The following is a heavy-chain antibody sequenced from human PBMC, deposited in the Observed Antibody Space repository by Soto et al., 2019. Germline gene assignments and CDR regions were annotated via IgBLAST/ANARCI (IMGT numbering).Heavy chain of an antibody. J-gene: IGHJ5*02. CDR1: GGTFSSYA. D-gene: IGHD3-22*01. Sequence: QVQLVQSGAEVKKPGSSVKVSCKASGGTFSSYAISWVRQAPGQGLEWMGGIIPIFGTTNYAQKFQGRVTITADESTSIAYMELSSLRSEDTAMYYCARAPADYYDSSGYWGVGFDPWGQGTLVTVSS. CDR3: ARAPADYYDSSGYWGVGFDP. V-gene: IGHV1-69*12. CDR2: IIPIFGTT.